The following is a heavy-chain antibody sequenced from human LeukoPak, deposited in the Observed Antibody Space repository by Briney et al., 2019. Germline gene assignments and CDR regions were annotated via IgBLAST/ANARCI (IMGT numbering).Heavy chain of an antibody. V-gene: IGHV3-21*01. CDR1: GFTFSSYS. Sequence: GGSLRLSCAASGFTFSSYSMNWVRQAPGKGLEWVSSISSSSSYIYYADSVKGRFTISRDNAKNSLYLQMNSLRADDTAVYYCASDGSSGWTLFDYWGQGSLVTVSS. CDR2: ISSSSSYI. J-gene: IGHJ4*02. CDR3: ASDGSSGWTLFDY. D-gene: IGHD6-19*01.